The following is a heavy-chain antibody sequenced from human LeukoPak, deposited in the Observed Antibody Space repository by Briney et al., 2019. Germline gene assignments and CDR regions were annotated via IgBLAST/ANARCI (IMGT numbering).Heavy chain of an antibody. CDR3: ARAIKSRVISPLDY. J-gene: IGHJ4*02. V-gene: IGHV1-69*06. CDR1: GGTFSSYA. Sequence: SVKVSCKASGGTFSSYAISWVRQAPGQGLEWMGGIIPIFGTANYAQKFQGRVTITADKSTSTAYMELSSLRSEDTAVYYCARAIKSRVISPLDYWGQGTLVTVSS. CDR2: IIPIFGTA. D-gene: IGHD3-16*02.